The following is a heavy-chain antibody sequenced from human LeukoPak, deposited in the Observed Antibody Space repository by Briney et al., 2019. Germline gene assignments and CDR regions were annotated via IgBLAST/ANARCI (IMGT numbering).Heavy chain of an antibody. D-gene: IGHD5-12*01. J-gene: IGHJ4*02. CDR3: ARHLSDYDYPLDY. CDR2: VHYSGST. V-gene: IGHV4-59*08. CDR1: GGSISNYY. Sequence: SETLSLTCTVSGGSISNYYWSWIRQSPGKGLEWIGYVHYSGSTKYNPSLKSRVTISVDTSRNQFSLNLSSVTAADTAVYYCARHLSDYDYPLDYWGQGTLVTVSS.